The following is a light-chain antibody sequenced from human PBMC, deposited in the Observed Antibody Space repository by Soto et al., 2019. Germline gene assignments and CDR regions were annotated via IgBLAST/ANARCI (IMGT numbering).Light chain of an antibody. J-gene: IGKJ1*01. CDR2: AAS. Sequence: DIQMTQSPVSLSASVGDRVTITCRASQSIAFYLNWYQQTPGRAPKSLIYAASTLQSGVPLRFIGSGSGTEFTLTISSLQPEDFATYYCQQTYSFPQTFGQGTKVEI. CDR1: QSIAFY. V-gene: IGKV1-39*01. CDR3: QQTYSFPQT.